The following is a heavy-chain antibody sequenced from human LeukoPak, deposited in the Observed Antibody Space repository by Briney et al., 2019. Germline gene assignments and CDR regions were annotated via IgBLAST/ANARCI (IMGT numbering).Heavy chain of an antibody. J-gene: IGHJ3*02. CDR2: ISSTSSTI. D-gene: IGHD4-17*01. CDR3: ATSRLRAAYDI. Sequence: GESLRLSCAASGFTFSSYSVSWVRQAPGKGLAWVSYISSTSSTIYYADSVRGRFTISRDNAKNSLSLQMNSLRAEDTAVYYCATSRLRAAYDIWGLGTLVTVSS. V-gene: IGHV3-48*04. CDR1: GFTFSSYS.